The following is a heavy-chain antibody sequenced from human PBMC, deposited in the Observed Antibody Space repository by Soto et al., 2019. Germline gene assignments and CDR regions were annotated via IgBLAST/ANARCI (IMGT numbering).Heavy chain of an antibody. CDR2: IYYSGST. V-gene: IGHV4-31*03. J-gene: IGHJ5*02. CDR1: GGSISSGGYY. Sequence: PSETLSLTCTVSGGSISSGGYYWSWIRQHPGKGLEWIGYIYYSGSTYYNPSLKSRVTISVDTSKNQFSLKLSSVTAADTAVYYCARAETLRFLEWLFPEPINWLDPWGQGTLVTVYS. D-gene: IGHD3-3*01. CDR3: ARAETLRFLEWLFPEPINWLDP.